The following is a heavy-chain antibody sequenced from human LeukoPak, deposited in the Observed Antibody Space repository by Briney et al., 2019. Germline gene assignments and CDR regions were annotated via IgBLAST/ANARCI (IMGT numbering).Heavy chain of an antibody. CDR2: ISSSSTVI. Sequence: GGSLRLSCAASGFTFSTYNMNWVWQAPGKGLEWVSYISSSSTVIYYAASVRGRFTISRDNAKNSLSLQMNSLRDEDTAVYYCTRDLRSNYWGQGTLVTVAS. V-gene: IGHV3-48*02. J-gene: IGHJ4*02. CDR3: TRDLRSNY. D-gene: IGHD3/OR15-3a*01. CDR1: GFTFSTYN.